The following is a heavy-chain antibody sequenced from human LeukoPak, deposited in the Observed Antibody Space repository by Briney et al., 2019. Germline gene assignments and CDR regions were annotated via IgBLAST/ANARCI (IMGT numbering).Heavy chain of an antibody. V-gene: IGHV3-74*01. D-gene: IGHD4-17*01. J-gene: IGHJ4*02. CDR3: AKGGATVIDY. CDR2: INSDGGST. Sequence: GGSLRLSCAASGFTFSNYWMHWVRQAPGKGLVWVSRINSDGGSTTSADSVKGRFTISRDNAKNTLYLQMNSLRAEDTAVYYCAKGGATVIDYWGQGTLVAVSS. CDR1: GFTFSNYW.